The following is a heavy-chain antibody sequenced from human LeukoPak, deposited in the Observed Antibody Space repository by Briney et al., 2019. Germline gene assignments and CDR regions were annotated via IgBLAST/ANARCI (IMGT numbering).Heavy chain of an antibody. CDR1: GGTFSSYA. CDR3: ARQGDDYGDYGARPFYYYMDV. CDR2: IIPIFGTA. D-gene: IGHD4-17*01. V-gene: IGHV1-69*05. J-gene: IGHJ6*03. Sequence: SVKVSCKASGGTFSSYAISWVRQAPGQGLEWMGRIIPIFGTADYAQKFQGRVTITTDESTSTAYMELSSLRSEDTAVYYCARQGDDYGDYGARPFYYYMDVWGKGTTVTVSS.